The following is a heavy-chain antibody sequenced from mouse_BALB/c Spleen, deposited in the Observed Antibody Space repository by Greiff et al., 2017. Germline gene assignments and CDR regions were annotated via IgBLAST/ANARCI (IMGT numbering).Heavy chain of an antibody. CDR2: IYWDDDK. D-gene: IGHD1-1*01. CDR1: GFSLSTSGMG. J-gene: IGHJ4*01. CDR3: AYGTGYAMDY. Sequence: QVTLNVSGPGILQPSQTLSLTCSFSGFSLSTSGMGLSGNRQPSGKGLEWLAHIYWDDDKRYNPSLKSRLTISKDTSRNQVFLKITSVDTADTATYYCAYGTGYAMDYWGQGTSVTVSS. V-gene: IGHV8-12*01.